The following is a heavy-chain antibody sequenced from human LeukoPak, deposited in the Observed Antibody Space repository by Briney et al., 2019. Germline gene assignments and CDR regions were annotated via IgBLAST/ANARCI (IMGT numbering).Heavy chain of an antibody. D-gene: IGHD3-22*01. CDR1: GFTFSSYA. J-gene: IGHJ4*02. CDR2: ISGSGGST. Sequence: GGSLRLSCAASGFTFSSYAMSWVRQAPGKGLEGVSAISGSGGSTYYADSVKGRFTISRENSKNTLYLQMNSLRAEDTAVYYCAKDPSYTMIVVVHFDYWGQGTLVTVSS. V-gene: IGHV3-23*01. CDR3: AKDPSYTMIVVVHFDY.